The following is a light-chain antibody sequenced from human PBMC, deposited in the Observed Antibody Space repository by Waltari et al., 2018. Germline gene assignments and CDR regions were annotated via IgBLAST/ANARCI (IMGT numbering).Light chain of an antibody. V-gene: IGLV3-21*02. CDR1: NLGSKS. CDR2: DDS. J-gene: IGLJ1*01. CDR3: QVWDSSTHHYV. Sequence: SDVLNQAPSVSVAPGQTASVTCGGNNLGSKSVHWYQQKPGQAPVLVVHDDSDRPSKIPERFSGSNSGDTATLTISSVEAGDEADYYCQVWDSSTHHYVFGSGTKVTVL.